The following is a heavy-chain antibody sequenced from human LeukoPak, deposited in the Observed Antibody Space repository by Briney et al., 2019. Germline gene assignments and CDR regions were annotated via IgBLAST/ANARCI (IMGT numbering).Heavy chain of an antibody. D-gene: IGHD1-26*01. Sequence: ASETLSLTCTVSGGSISSSSYYWGWIRQPPGKGLEWIGSIYYSGSTYYNPSLKSRVTISVDTSKNQFSLKLSSVTAADTAGYYCARQLGATTRWFDPWGQGTLVTVSS. CDR1: GGSISSSSYY. CDR3: ARQLGATTRWFDP. J-gene: IGHJ5*02. CDR2: IYYSGST. V-gene: IGHV4-39*01.